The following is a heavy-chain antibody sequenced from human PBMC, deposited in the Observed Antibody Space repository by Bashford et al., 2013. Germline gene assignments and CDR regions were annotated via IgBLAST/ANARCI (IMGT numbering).Heavy chain of an antibody. J-gene: IGHJ5*02. CDR1: GGTLGNYA. Sequence: SVKVSCKASGGTLGNYAISWVRQAPGQGLEWMGGIIPVFGTANYAQKFQGRLTITADKSTSTAYMELSSLTSDDTAVYYCANTWHSGGWYFWFDPWGHGTLVTVSS. V-gene: IGHV1-69*06. CDR3: ANTWHSGGWYFWFDP. D-gene: IGHD6-19*01. CDR2: IIPVFGTA.